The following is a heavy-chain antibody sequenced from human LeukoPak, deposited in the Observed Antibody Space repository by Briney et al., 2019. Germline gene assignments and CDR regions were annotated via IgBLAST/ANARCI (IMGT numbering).Heavy chain of an antibody. CDR2: INHSGST. J-gene: IGHJ3*02. CDR1: GGSFSGYY. CDR3: ARLEYYDFWSGYYTGRSDDAFDI. Sequence: SETLSLTCAVYGGSFSGYYWSWIRQPPGEGLEWIGEINHSGSTNYNPTLKSRVTISVDTSKNQFSLKLSSVTAADTAVYYCARLEYYDFWSGYYTGRSDDAFDIWGQGTMVTVSS. V-gene: IGHV4-34*01. D-gene: IGHD3-3*01.